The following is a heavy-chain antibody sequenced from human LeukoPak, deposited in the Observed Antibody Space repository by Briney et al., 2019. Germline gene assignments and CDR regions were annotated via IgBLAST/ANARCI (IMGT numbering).Heavy chain of an antibody. Sequence: GGSLSLSCAASGFTFSNAWMSWVRQAPGKGLEWVGRIRSKTDGGTTDYAAPVKGRFTVSRDDSKNTLYLQMNSLQTEDTAVYYCTTGRSSRWPDYSRQGTLVTVSS. J-gene: IGHJ4*02. D-gene: IGHD6-13*01. CDR1: GFTFSNAW. CDR2: IRSKTDGGTT. V-gene: IGHV3-15*01. CDR3: TTGRSSRWPDY.